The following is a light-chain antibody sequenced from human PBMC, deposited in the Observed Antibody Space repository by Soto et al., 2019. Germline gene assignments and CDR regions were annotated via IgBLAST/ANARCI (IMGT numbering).Light chain of an antibody. CDR1: QSVSSN. CDR3: QQYSDCPRT. J-gene: IGKJ2*01. Sequence: EIVMTQSPATLSVSPGESATLSCRASQSVSSNLAWYQHKPVQAPRLLIYGTSTRATGIPARFSGSGSGTDFTLTISSLQSEDFAIYYCQQYSDCPRTFGLGTKLEIK. CDR2: GTS. V-gene: IGKV3-15*01.